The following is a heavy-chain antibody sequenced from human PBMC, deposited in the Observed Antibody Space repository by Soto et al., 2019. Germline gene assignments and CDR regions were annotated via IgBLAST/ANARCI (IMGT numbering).Heavy chain of an antibody. CDR3: ASYPGYSYGPDYYYYGMDV. CDR2: IIPIFGTA. Sequence: SVKVSCKASGGTFSSYAISWVRQAPGQGLEWMGGIIPIFGTANYAQKFQGRVTITADESTSTAYMELSSLRSEDTAVYYCASYPGYSYGPDYYYYGMDVWGQGTTVTVSS. J-gene: IGHJ6*02. D-gene: IGHD5-18*01. CDR1: GGTFSSYA. V-gene: IGHV1-69*13.